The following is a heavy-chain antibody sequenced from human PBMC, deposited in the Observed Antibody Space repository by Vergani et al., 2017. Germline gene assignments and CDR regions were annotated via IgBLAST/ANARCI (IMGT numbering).Heavy chain of an antibody. CDR3: ARHLNGASGSYRDFDS. Sequence: QLQLQESGPGLVKPSETLSLTCAVSGYSISPGYYWGWIRQPPGKGLRWIGSIYHSGSTSYNPSLKSRVTISVDTSRNQFSLKLTSVTAADTAVYYCARHLNGASGSYRDFDSWGQGTLVTVSS. CDR1: GYSISPGYY. D-gene: IGHD3-10*01. V-gene: IGHV4-38-2*01. CDR2: IYHSGST. J-gene: IGHJ4*02.